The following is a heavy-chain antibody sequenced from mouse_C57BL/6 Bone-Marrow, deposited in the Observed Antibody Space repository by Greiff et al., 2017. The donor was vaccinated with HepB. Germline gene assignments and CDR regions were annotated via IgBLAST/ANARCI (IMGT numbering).Heavy chain of an antibody. V-gene: IGHV5-6*01. Sequence: EVKVVDSGGDLVKPGGSLKLSCAASGFTFSSYGMSWVRQTPDKRLEWVATISSGGSYTYYPDSVKGRFTISRDNAKNTLYLQMSSLKSEDTAMYYCARTGHYLDYWGQGTTLTVSS. CDR1: GFTFSSYG. D-gene: IGHD4-1*01. J-gene: IGHJ2*01. CDR3: ARTGHYLDY. CDR2: ISSGGSYT.